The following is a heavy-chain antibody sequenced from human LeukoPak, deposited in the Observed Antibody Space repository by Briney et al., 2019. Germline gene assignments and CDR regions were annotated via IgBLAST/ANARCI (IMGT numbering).Heavy chain of an antibody. Sequence: GGSLRLSCAASGFSFSINWMHWVRQAPGKGLEWVSRINGDGSSTVYAESVRGRFTSSRDNAKNKLFLQMNNVRAEDTAVYYCARALKSAAAYWGQGTLVTVSS. CDR2: INGDGSST. CDR1: GFSFSINW. J-gene: IGHJ4*02. CDR3: ARALKSAAAY. V-gene: IGHV3-74*01.